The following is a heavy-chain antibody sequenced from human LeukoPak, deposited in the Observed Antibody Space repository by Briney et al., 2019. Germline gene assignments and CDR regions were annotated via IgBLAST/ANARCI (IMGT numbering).Heavy chain of an antibody. CDR3: ARWVDYDILTGYYLVINAFDI. CDR2: IKQDGSEK. D-gene: IGHD3-9*01. Sequence: PGGSLRLSCEASGFTFSSYWMSWVRQAPGKGLEWVANIKQDGSEKYYVDSVKGRFTISRDNAKNSLYLQMNSLRAEDTAVYYCARWVDYDILTGYYLVINAFDIWGQGTMVTVSS. V-gene: IGHV3-7*01. CDR1: GFTFSSYW. J-gene: IGHJ3*02.